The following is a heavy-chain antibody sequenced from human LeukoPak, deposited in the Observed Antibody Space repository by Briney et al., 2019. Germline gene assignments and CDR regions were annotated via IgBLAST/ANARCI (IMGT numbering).Heavy chain of an antibody. CDR2: IYHSGST. D-gene: IGHD3-22*01. J-gene: IGHJ4*02. CDR3: ARSSSGYLRYYFDY. CDR1: GDSISSNRW. V-gene: IGHV4-4*02. Sequence: PSETLSLTCSVSGDSISSNRWWHWVRQPPGKGLEWIGEIYHSGSTYYNPSLKSRVTISVDPSKNQFSLKLSSVIAADRAVYYCARSSSGYLRYYFDYWGQGTLVTVSS.